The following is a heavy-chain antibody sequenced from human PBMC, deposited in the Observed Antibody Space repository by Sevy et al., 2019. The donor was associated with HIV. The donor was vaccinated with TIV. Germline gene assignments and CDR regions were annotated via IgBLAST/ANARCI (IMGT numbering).Heavy chain of an antibody. D-gene: IGHD3-16*02. J-gene: IGHJ4*02. V-gene: IGHV3-48*01. CDR2: ITRSDSAR. Sequence: GGSLRLSCGASGFSFSSYSMNWVRQAPGKGLEWVSYITRSDSARDYADSVKGRFIISRDNAKNSLFLQMNSLGVEDTSGYYCVRTVSGSYRYDDYWGQGTLVTVSS. CDR3: VRTVSGSYRYDDY. CDR1: GFSFSSYS.